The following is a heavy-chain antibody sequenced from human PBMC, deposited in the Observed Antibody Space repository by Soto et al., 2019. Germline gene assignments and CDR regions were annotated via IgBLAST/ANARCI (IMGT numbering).Heavy chain of an antibody. Sequence: VKVSCKASGGTFSSYAISWVRQAPGQGLEWMGGIIPIFGTANYAQKFQGRVTITADESTSTAYMELSSLRSEDTAVYYCARAYCGGGSCYSTLLDPWGQGSLVTVSS. D-gene: IGHD2-15*01. CDR2: IIPIFGTA. J-gene: IGHJ5*02. CDR3: ARAYCGGGSCYSTLLDP. CDR1: GGTFSSYA. V-gene: IGHV1-69*01.